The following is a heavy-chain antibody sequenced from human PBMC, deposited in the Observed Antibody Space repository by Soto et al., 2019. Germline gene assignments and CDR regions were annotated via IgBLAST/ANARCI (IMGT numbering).Heavy chain of an antibody. V-gene: IGHV3-23*01. CDR2: ISDRGGST. D-gene: IGHD3-22*01. CDR3: SRDEYYYDSRGYYRFDQ. Sequence: GGSLRLSCAASGFTLSNFAMSWVRQAPGKGLEWVAVISDRGGSTDYAASVKGRFTISRDNSNNTVYLQMNNLRAEDTAVYYCSRDEYYYDSRGYYRFDQWGQGALVSVSA. J-gene: IGHJ4*02. CDR1: GFTLSNFA.